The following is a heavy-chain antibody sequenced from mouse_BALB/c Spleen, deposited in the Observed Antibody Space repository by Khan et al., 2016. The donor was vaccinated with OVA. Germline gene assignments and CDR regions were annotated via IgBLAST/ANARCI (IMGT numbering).Heavy chain of an antibody. V-gene: IGHV1-5*01. CDR3: TRAGYGAFAY. D-gene: IGHD1-1*01. Sequence: VQLQQPGTVLARPGASVKMSCKASGYTFTDYWMHWVQQRPGQGLEWIGGIFPGNSDTNYNQKIKGRAKLTAVTSASTANMELSSLTKEDSAVYYCTRAGYGAFAYWGQGTLVTVSA. J-gene: IGHJ3*01. CDR2: IFPGNSDT. CDR1: GYTFTDYW.